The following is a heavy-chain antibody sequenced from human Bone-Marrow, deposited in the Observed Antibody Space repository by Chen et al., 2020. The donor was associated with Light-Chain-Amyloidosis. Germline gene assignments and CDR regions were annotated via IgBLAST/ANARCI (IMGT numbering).Heavy chain of an antibody. CDR1: GFTFSRHS. Sequence: VQLVESGGGVVQPGTSLRLSCAASGFTFSRHSMHWVRQAPGKGLEWLSYISSNGNAIFYAASVRGRFTISRDNANSSLYLQMRNLRVEDTAVYYCARDSGESAADDFWGQGTLVTVSS. CDR2: ISSNGNAI. J-gene: IGHJ4*02. CDR3: ARDSGESAADDF. V-gene: IGHV3-48*01. D-gene: IGHD6-13*01.